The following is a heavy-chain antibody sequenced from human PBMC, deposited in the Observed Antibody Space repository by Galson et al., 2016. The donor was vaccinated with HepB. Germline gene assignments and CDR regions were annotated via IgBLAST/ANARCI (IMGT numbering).Heavy chain of an antibody. CDR2: ITPLFGTA. CDR3: AALDAASFRDEGGY. CDR1: GGTFSNSA. V-gene: IGHV1-69*13. D-gene: IGHD6-13*01. Sequence: SVKVSCKASGGTFSNSAISWVRQAPGQGLEWMGVITPLFGTANYARIFQDRVTITADVLTNTAYMQMNSLRVDDTAVYYCAALDAASFRDEGGYWGQGTLVTVSS. J-gene: IGHJ4*02.